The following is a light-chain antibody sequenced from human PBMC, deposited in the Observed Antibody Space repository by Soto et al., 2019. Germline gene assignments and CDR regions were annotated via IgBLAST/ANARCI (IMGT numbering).Light chain of an antibody. V-gene: IGKV3-15*01. J-gene: IGKJ1*01. CDR1: QIVDVN. Sequence: EIVMTQSPDTLSVSPGDRATVSYRASQIVDVNLAWYQQKPGQPPRLLIYSASARENGVPARFSGSGSGTDFTLTISSLQSEDSAIYFCQQYNNRPPWTFGQGTTVEVK. CDR2: SAS. CDR3: QQYNNRPPWT.